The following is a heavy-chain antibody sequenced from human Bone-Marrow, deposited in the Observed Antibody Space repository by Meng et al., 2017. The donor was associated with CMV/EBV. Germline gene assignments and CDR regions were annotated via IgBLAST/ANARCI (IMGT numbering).Heavy chain of an antibody. V-gene: IGHV3-21*01. J-gene: IGHJ6*02. CDR1: GFTFSSYS. D-gene: IGHD6-13*01. CDR2: ISSSSSYI. CDR3: ARESSSSWYSYYYYYGMDV. Sequence: GESLKIYCAASGFTFSSYSMNWVRQAPGKGLEWVSSISSSSSYIYYADSVKGRFTISRDNAKNSLYLQMNSLRAEDTAVYYYARESSSSWYSYYYYYGMDVWGQGTTVTVSS.